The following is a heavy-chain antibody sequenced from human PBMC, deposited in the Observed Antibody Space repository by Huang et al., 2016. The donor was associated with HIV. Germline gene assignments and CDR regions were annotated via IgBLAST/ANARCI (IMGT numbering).Heavy chain of an antibody. CDR2: MHQSGAT. Sequence: QVHLQESGPGLVKPSETLSLICTVSGVSTRTYFWSWIRQPAGTGPEGIAGMHQSGATMSNPTLRSGVTMSVDTSKNQLSLRLTSVTAADTAVYYCAREDRNAFDIWGQGIMVIVSS. CDR1: GVSTRTYF. V-gene: IGHV4-4*07. CDR3: AREDRNAFDI. J-gene: IGHJ3*02.